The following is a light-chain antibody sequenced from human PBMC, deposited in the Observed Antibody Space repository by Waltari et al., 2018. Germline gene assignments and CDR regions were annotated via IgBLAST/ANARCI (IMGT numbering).Light chain of an antibody. CDR1: KLGAKY. J-gene: IGLJ2*01. CDR3: QAWDSSTVV. V-gene: IGLV3-1*01. Sequence: SYELTQPPSVSVSPGQTASITCSGDKLGAKYACWYQQKPGQSPVLVIYQDSKRPSGSPELFSGSNSGNTATLTISGTQAMDEADYYCQAWDSSTVVFGGGTKLTVL. CDR2: QDS.